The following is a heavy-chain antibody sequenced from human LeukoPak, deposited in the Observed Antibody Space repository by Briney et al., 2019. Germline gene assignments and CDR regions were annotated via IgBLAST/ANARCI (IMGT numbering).Heavy chain of an antibody. CDR1: GVSISSYY. CDR2: IYYSGST. V-gene: IGHV4-39*07. Sequence: SETLSLTCTVSGVSISSYYWGWIRQPPGKGLEWIGSIYYSGSTNYNPSLKSRVTISVDKSKNLFSLKLSSVTAADTAVYYCARIGATKDYWGQGTLVTVSS. J-gene: IGHJ4*02. D-gene: IGHD1-26*01. CDR3: ARIGATKDY.